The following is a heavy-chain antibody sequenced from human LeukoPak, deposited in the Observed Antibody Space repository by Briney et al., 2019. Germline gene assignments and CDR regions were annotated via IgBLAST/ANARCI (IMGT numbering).Heavy chain of an antibody. CDR1: GFTFSSYW. D-gene: IGHD1-1*01. V-gene: IGHV3-7*01. CDR3: ARWHPYNWNDGTDDAFDI. J-gene: IGHJ3*02. CDR2: IKQDGSEK. Sequence: GGSLRLSCAASGFTFSSYWMSWVRQAPGKGLEWVANIKQDGSEKYYVDSAKGRFTISRDNAKNSLYLQMNSLRAEDTAVYYCARWHPYNWNDGTDDAFDIWGQGTMVTVSS.